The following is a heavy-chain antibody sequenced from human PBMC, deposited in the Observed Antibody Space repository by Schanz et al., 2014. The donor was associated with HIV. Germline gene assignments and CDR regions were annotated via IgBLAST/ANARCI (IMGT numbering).Heavy chain of an antibody. V-gene: IGHV3-7*01. CDR1: GFIFSSYA. J-gene: IGHJ6*02. CDR2: IKKDGSDK. Sequence: VQLVESGGGVVQPGRSLRLSCAASGFIFSSYAMHWVRQAPGKGLEWVAHIKKDGSDKYYVGSVNGRFTISRDNARNSLFLQMSRLRVEDTAVYYCARDFFADGDLFYYDYYGMDVWGQGTTVTVSS. CDR3: ARDFFADGDLFYYDYYGMDV. D-gene: IGHD4-17*01.